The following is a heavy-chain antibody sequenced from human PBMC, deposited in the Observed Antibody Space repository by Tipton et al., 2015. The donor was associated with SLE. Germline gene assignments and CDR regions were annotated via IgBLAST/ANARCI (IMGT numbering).Heavy chain of an antibody. CDR3: ARSYYDILTGYYPYYFDY. Sequence: SLRLSCAASGFTFSSYSMNWVRQAPGKGLEWVSSISSSSSTIYYADSVKGRFTISRDNAKNSLYLQMNSLRAEDTAVYYCARSYYDILTGYYPYYFDYWGQGTLVTVSS. CDR2: ISSSSSTI. V-gene: IGHV3-48*01. J-gene: IGHJ4*02. CDR1: GFTFSSYS. D-gene: IGHD3-9*01.